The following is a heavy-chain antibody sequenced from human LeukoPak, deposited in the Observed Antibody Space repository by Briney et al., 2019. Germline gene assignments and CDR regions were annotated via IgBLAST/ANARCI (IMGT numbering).Heavy chain of an antibody. D-gene: IGHD1-26*01. Sequence: SETLSLTCTVSGGSISSYYWSWIRQPPGKGLEWIGEIHDSGSTKYNPSLKSRVIILVDTSKNQCSLNLTSVTAADTAVYYCARGDRVLSERSGSYYYYQYAMGVWGQGTTVTVSS. CDR1: GGSISSYY. CDR3: ARGDRVLSERSGSYYYYQYAMGV. V-gene: IGHV4-34*01. J-gene: IGHJ6*02. CDR2: IHDSGST.